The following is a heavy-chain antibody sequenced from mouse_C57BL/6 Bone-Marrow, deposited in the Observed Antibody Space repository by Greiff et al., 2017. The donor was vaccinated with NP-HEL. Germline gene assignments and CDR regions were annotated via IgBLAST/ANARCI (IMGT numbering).Heavy chain of an antibody. CDR3: ARQFYYGSSLYWYFDV. CDR2: ISNGGGST. Sequence: EVKVEESGGGLVQPGGSLKLSCAASGFTFSDYYMYWVRQTPEKRLEWVAYISNGGGSTYYPDTVKGRFTISRDNAKNTLYLQMSRLKSEYTAMYYCARQFYYGSSLYWYFDVWGTGTTVTVSS. CDR1: GFTFSDYY. V-gene: IGHV5-12*01. D-gene: IGHD1-1*01. J-gene: IGHJ1*03.